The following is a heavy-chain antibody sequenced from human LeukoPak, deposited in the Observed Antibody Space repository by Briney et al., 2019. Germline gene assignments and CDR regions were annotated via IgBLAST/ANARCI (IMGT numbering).Heavy chain of an antibody. CDR2: INWNGGST. CDR3: ATVDYDSSGYFQH. D-gene: IGHD3-22*01. CDR1: GFTFDDYG. V-gene: IGHV3-20*04. J-gene: IGHJ1*01. Sequence: VGSLRLSCAASGFTFDDYGMSWVRQAPGKGLEWVSGINWNGGSTGYADSVKGRFTISRDNSKNTLYLQMNSLRAEDTAVYYCATVDYDSSGYFQHWGQGTLVTVSS.